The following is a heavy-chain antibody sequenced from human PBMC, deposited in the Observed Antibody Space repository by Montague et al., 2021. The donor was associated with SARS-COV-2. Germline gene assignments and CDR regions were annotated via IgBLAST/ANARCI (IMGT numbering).Heavy chain of an antibody. Sequence: SETLSLTCTVSGDSISYFYWSWIRQPAGKGLEWIGRISASGSTNYNPSLKSRVTMSVDTSKKQFSLRLSPVTAADTAVYYCARDVVEAPGTFDYWGQGTLVTVSS. J-gene: IGHJ4*02. CDR2: ISASGST. V-gene: IGHV4-4*07. CDR3: ARDVVEAPGTFDY. CDR1: GDSISYFY. D-gene: IGHD6-13*01.